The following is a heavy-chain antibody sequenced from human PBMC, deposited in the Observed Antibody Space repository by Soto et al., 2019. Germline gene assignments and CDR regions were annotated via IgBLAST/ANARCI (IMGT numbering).Heavy chain of an antibody. D-gene: IGHD3-16*02. V-gene: IGHV3-15*07. J-gene: IGHJ4*02. CDR1: GLSLSDAW. Sequence: EVQVVESGGGLVKPGGSLRLSCAASGLSLSDAWVNWVRQAPGKGRQWVGRIKRKIDCGTTDFAAPVKGRFTISRGDSENTAYLHMNTLKVENTALCYCSISGSNIVIEYWGQGALVTVSA. CDR2: IKRKIDCGTT. CDR3: SISGSNIVIEY.